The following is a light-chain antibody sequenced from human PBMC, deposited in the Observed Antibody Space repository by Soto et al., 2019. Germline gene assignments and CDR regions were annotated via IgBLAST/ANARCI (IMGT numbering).Light chain of an antibody. J-gene: IGKJ1*01. V-gene: IGKV3-15*01. CDR3: QQDGNWPPWT. Sequence: EIVMTQSPVTLSVSPGERATLSCRASHSISSNLAWYQQRPGQAPRLLIYGASTRATGIPARFSGSGSGTDFTLTINSLQSDDFAVYYWQQDGNWPPWTFGQGTKVEFK. CDR2: GAS. CDR1: HSISSN.